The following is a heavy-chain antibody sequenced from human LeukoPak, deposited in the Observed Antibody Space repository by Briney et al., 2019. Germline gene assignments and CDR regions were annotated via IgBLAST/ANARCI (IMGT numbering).Heavy chain of an antibody. J-gene: IGHJ4*02. CDR2: ISASGDST. V-gene: IGHV3-23*01. D-gene: IGHD3-10*01. CDR1: GFTFSTYA. Sequence: PGGSLRLSCAASGFTFSTYAMNWVRQAPGKGLEWVSAISASGDSTYYADSVKGRFTISRDNSKNTLYLQMNSLRAEGTAIYYCATIVGSYDPYWGQGTLVTVSS. CDR3: ATIVGSYDPY.